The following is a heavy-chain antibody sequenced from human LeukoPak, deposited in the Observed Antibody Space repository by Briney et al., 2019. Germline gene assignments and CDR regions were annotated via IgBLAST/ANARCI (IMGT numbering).Heavy chain of an antibody. CDR1: GFTFDDYA. CDR3: AKDSGPGSAYCGGDCYWVRSYYYYGMDV. D-gene: IGHD2-21*02. J-gene: IGHJ6*02. Sequence: GGSLRLSCAASGFTFDDYAMHWVRQAPGKGLEGVSGISWNSGSMGYADSVKGRFTISRDNAKNSLYLQMNSLRAEDTALYYCAKDSGPGSAYCGGDCYWVRSYYYYGMDVWGQGTTVTVSS. CDR2: ISWNSGSM. V-gene: IGHV3-9*01.